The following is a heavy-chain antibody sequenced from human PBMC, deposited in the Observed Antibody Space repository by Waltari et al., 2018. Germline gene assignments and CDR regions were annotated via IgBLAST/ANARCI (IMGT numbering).Heavy chain of an antibody. CDR2: INPNSGGT. V-gene: IGHV1-2*06. CDR3: ARSAIFGVVINDY. Sequence: WVRQAPGQGLEWMGRINPNSGGTNYAQKFQGRVTMTRDTSISTAYMELSRLRSDDTAVYYCARSAIFGVVINDYWGQGTLVTVSS. D-gene: IGHD3-3*01. J-gene: IGHJ4*02.